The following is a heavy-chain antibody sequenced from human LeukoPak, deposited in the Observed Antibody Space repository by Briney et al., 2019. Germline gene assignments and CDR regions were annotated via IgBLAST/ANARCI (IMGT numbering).Heavy chain of an antibody. Sequence: PGGSLRLSCAASGFSFSTHSLTWVRQAPGKGLQWVATIDDDGSEKDYVDSVKGRFTISRDNAENSLYLQLNSLRAEDTAIYYCARGSGWLDYWGQGTLVTVSS. J-gene: IGHJ4*02. D-gene: IGHD6-19*01. CDR3: ARGSGWLDY. CDR1: GFSFSTHS. CDR2: IDDDGSEK. V-gene: IGHV3-7*03.